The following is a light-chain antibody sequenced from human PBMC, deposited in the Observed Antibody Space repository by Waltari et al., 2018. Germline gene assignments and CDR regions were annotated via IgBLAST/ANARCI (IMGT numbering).Light chain of an antibody. J-gene: IGKJ1*01. CDR2: DAS. V-gene: IGKV3-15*01. CDR3: HQYKNWPPWA. CDR1: ESVSTN. Sequence: EIVVTQSPATLSPSPGERATLPCRASESVSTNVAWYQQKPGQPPRLLIYDASTRATGIPARFSGSGSGTEFTLSISSLQSEDFAVYYCHQYKNWPPWAFGQGTKVEIK.